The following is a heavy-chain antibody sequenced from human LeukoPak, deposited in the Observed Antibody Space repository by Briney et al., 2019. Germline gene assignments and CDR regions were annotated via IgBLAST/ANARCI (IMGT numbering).Heavy chain of an antibody. CDR3: AKYVDVVATIGIDY. J-gene: IGHJ4*02. Sequence: GGSLRLSCAASGFTFSSYAMHWVRQAPGKGLEWVAVISYDGSNKYYADSVKGRFTISRDNSKNTLYLQMNSLRAEDTAVYYCAKYVDVVATIGIDYWGQGTLVTVSS. CDR1: GFTFSSYA. D-gene: IGHD5-12*01. V-gene: IGHV3-30-3*02. CDR2: ISYDGSNK.